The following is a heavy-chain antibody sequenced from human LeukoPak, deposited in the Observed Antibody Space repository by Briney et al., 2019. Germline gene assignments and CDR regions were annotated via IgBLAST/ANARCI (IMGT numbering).Heavy chain of an antibody. CDR1: GGSISSYY. J-gene: IGHJ4*02. Sequence: SETLSLTCTVSGGSISSYYWSWIRQPAGKGLEWIGRIYTSGSTNYNPSLKSRVTMSVDTSKNQFPPKLSSVTAADTAVYYCARDSPYNWNDVNYFDYWGQGTLVTVSS. D-gene: IGHD1-20*01. CDR3: ARDSPYNWNDVNYFDY. V-gene: IGHV4-4*07. CDR2: IYTSGST.